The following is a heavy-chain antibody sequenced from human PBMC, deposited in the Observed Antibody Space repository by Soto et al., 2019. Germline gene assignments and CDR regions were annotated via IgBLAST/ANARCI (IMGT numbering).Heavy chain of an antibody. V-gene: IGHV2-5*02. CDR3: AHREGYYDILTGPFDY. D-gene: IGHD3-9*01. Sequence: SGPTLVNPTQTLTLTCTFSGFSLSTSGVGVGWIRQPPGKALEWLALIYWDDDKRYSPSLESRFTITKDTSKNQVVLTMTNMDPVDTATYYCAHREGYYDILTGPFDYWGQGTLVTVSS. CDR1: GFSLSTSGVG. J-gene: IGHJ4*02. CDR2: IYWDDDK.